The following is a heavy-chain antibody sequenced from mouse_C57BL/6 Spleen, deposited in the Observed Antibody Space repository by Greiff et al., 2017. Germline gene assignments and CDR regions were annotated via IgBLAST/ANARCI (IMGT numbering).Heavy chain of an antibody. V-gene: IGHV1-54*01. CDR1: GYAFTNYL. CDR2: INPGSGGT. J-gene: IGHJ2*01. CDR3: AREAYYSGYFDD. Sequence: VKLMESGAELVRPGTSVKVSCKASGYAFTNYLIEWVKQRPGQGLEWIGVINPGSGGTNYNQKFKGKATLTADQSSSTAYMQLSSLTSEDSAVDFCAREAYYSGYFDDWGQGTTLTVSS. D-gene: IGHD1-1*01.